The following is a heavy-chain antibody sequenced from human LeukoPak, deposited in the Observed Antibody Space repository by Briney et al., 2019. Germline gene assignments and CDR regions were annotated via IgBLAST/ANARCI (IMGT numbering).Heavy chain of an antibody. CDR1: GDSITNGGYY. CDR2: IYISGST. V-gene: IGHV4-61*02. Sequence: SETLSLTCTVSGDSITNGGYYWSWVRQPAGKGLEWIGRIYISGSTNYNPSLKSRVTMSLDTSKNQFSLRLSSVTAADTAVYYCARVGGSPLGAFDIWGQGTMVTVSS. CDR3: ARVGGSPLGAFDI. J-gene: IGHJ3*02. D-gene: IGHD3-16*01.